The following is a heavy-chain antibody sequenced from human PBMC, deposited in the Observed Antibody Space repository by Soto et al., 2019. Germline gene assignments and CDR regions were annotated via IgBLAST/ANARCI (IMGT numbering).Heavy chain of an antibody. D-gene: IGHD3-22*01. J-gene: IGHJ2*01. V-gene: IGHV5-51*01. Sequence: EESLTSSLQGSGYSFTSYWIGWVRQMPGKGLELMGIIYTGDSDTRYSPSFQGQVTISADRSISTAYLQWSSLKASDTAMYYFTRKQTYDYHRSAYAYFCFGLWG. CDR2: IYTGDSDT. CDR1: GYSFTSYW. CDR3: TRKQTYDYHRSAYAYFCFGL.